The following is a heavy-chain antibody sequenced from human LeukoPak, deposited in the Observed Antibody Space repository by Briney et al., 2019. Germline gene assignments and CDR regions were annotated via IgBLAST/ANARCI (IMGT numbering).Heavy chain of an antibody. CDR1: GESLSGYY. V-gene: IGHV4-34*01. CDR2: INHRGNI. Sequence: SETLSLTCAVYGESLSGYYWSWVRQSPEKGLEWIAQINHRGNINYNPYLQSRLTISVDTSKSQFSLMLRSVTVADMAVYYCARRSYHLLYGYYYYYMDVWGKGTPVTVSS. CDR3: ARRSYHLLYGYYYYYMDV. D-gene: IGHD2-2*02. J-gene: IGHJ6*03.